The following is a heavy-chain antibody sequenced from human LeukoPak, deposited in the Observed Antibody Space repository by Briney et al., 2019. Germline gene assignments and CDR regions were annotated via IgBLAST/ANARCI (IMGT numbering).Heavy chain of an antibody. Sequence: PSETLSLTCAVYGGSFSGYYWSWIRQPPGKGLEWIGEINHSGSTNYNPSLKSRVTISVDTSKNQFSLKLSSVTAADTAVYYCARGGYDFRSGDWFDPWGQGTLVTVSS. CDR1: GGSFSGYY. D-gene: IGHD3-3*01. V-gene: IGHV4-34*01. CDR3: ARGGYDFRSGDWFDP. CDR2: INHSGST. J-gene: IGHJ5*02.